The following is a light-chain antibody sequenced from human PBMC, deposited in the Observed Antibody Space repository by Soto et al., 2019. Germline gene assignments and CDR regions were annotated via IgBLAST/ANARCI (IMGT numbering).Light chain of an antibody. J-gene: IGLJ3*02. CDR2: DVS. Sequence: QSALTQPASVSGSPGQSITISCTGTSSDVGAYNYVSWYQQHPGKAPRLMIYDVSNRPSGVSNRFSGSKSGNTASLTISGLQAEDEGDYYCTSYTSSSTLVFGGGTKLTGL. CDR3: TSYTSSSTLV. V-gene: IGLV2-14*03. CDR1: SSDVGAYNY.